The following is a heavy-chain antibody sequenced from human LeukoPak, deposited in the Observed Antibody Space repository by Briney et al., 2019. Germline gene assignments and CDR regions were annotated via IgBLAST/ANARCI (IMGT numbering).Heavy chain of an antibody. J-gene: IGHJ6*03. CDR2: VYYSGST. Sequence: SETLSLTCTVSGGSISGPYWSWVRQPPGKGLEWIGDVYYSGSTHQNPSLKSRVTISVDTSKNQFSLKLRSVTAADTAVYYCARVMGDLASLYHMDVWGKGTTVTVSS. D-gene: IGHD3-16*01. V-gene: IGHV4-59*11. CDR3: ARVMGDLASLYHMDV. CDR1: GGSISGPY.